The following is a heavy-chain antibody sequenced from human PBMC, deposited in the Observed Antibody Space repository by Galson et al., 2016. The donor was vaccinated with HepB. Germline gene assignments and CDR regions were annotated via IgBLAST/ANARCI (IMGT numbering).Heavy chain of an antibody. D-gene: IGHD3-22*01. CDR3: ASGYYYDSSGYYSDF. CDR1: AFTFNNYA. V-gene: IGHV3-30-3*02. CDR2: ILYDGSNK. J-gene: IGHJ4*02. Sequence: SLRLSCAVSAFTFNNYAMHWVRQAPGKGLEWVAFILYDGSNKYYSDSVKGRFAIPRDNSRNTLSLQMNSLRAEDTAVYYCASGYYYDSSGYYSDFWGQGTLVTVSS.